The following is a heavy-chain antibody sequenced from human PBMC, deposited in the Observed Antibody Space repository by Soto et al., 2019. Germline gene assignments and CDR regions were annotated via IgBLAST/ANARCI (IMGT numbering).Heavy chain of an antibody. CDR1: GFSFSSYW. CDR2: INSDGSSP. Sequence: EEQLVESGGGLVQPGGSLRLSCAASGFSFSSYWMHWVRQAPGKGLVWVSHINSDGSSPTYADSVKGRFTISRDNAKNTLYLLMNSLRAEDSAVYYCAREEGYGSGRYFDYWGLGTLVTVSS. D-gene: IGHD3-10*01. V-gene: IGHV3-74*01. J-gene: IGHJ4*02. CDR3: AREEGYGSGRYFDY.